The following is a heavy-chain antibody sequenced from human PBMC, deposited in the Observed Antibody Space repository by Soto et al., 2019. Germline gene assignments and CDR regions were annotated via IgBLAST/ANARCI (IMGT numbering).Heavy chain of an antibody. CDR2: ISATGGST. Sequence: EVRLLESGGGLVKPGGSLRLSCATSGLTFSNYAMSWVRQAPGKGLEWVSGISATGGSTYYADSVKGRFTFSRDNSKNTLYLQMNSLRAEDTAVYYCAKGFIRDCGGDCTVDTWGQGTLVTVSS. J-gene: IGHJ5*02. V-gene: IGHV3-23*01. CDR3: AKGFIRDCGGDCTVDT. CDR1: GLTFSNYA. D-gene: IGHD2-21*02.